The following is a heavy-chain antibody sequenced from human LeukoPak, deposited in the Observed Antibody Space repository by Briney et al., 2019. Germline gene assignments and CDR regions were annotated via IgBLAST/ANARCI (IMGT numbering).Heavy chain of an antibody. CDR2: ISYDGSNK. CDR1: GFTFSSYA. CDR3: ARDLYYYDSSGYHGFDY. V-gene: IGHV3-30*04. Sequence: PGGSLRLSCAASGFTFSSYAMHWVRQAPGKGLEGVAVISYDGSNKYYADSVKGRFTISRDNSKNTLYLQMNSLRAEDTAVYYCARDLYYYDSSGYHGFDYWGQGTLVTVSS. J-gene: IGHJ4*02. D-gene: IGHD3-22*01.